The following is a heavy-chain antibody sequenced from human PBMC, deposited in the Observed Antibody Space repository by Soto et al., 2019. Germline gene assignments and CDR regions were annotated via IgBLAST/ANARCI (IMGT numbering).Heavy chain of an antibody. V-gene: IGHV1-8*01. CDR3: ARELYDSSSFDI. D-gene: IGHD3-22*01. CDR1: GYTFTSYD. J-gene: IGHJ3*02. Sequence: QVQLVQSGAEVKKPGASVKVSCKASGYTFTSYDINWVRQATGQGLEWMGWMNTNSGNTGYAQKFQCRVTMTRTTSISTAYMELSSMRSEDTAVYYCARELYDSSSFDIWGQGTMVTVSS. CDR2: MNTNSGNT.